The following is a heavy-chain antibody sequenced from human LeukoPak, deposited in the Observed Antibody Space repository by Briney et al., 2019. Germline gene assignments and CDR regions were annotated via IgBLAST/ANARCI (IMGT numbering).Heavy chain of an antibody. CDR2: ISSSGSTI. CDR1: GFTFSDYY. Sequence: PGGSLRLSCAASGFTFSDYYMSWIRQAPGKGLERVSYISSSGSTIYYADSVKGRFTISRDNAKNSLYLQMNSLRAEDTAVYYCARSGYSYGTPNPAMDYWGQGTLVTVSS. J-gene: IGHJ4*02. CDR3: ARSGYSYGTPNPAMDY. V-gene: IGHV3-11*01. D-gene: IGHD5-18*01.